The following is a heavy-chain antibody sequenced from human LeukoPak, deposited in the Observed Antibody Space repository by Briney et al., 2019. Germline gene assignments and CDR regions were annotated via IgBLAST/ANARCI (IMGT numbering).Heavy chain of an antibody. CDR1: GRSIGSYY. J-gene: IGHJ2*01. CDR2: IYFSGST. Sequence: SETLSLTCTVSGRSIGSYYWGWIRQPPGKGLEWMGYIYFSGSTNYNPSLKSRVTISVDTSKNQFSLKLSSVTAADTAVYYCARRTTTVTTLNARKYFDLWGRGTLVTVSS. CDR3: ARRTTTVTTLNARKYFDL. V-gene: IGHV4-59*01. D-gene: IGHD4-17*01.